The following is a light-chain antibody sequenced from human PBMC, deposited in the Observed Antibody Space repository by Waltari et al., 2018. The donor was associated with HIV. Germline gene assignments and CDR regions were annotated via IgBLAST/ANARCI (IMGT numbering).Light chain of an antibody. CDR3: QQYYTTPLT. Sequence: DHLLTQASESVAEPMCERDTFICKSSQSLLYSSSRKNYLAWYQQKPGQPPKLLIYWASTRESGVPDRFVGSGSGTHFTLAISSLQAEDGAVYYCQQYYTTPLTFGGGTKVEIK. CDR1: QSLLYSSSRKNY. CDR2: WAS. J-gene: IGKJ4*01. V-gene: IGKV4-1*01.